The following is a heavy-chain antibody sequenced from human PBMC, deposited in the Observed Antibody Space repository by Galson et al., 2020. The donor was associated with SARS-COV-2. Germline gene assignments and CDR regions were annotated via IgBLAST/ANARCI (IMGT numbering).Heavy chain of an antibody. CDR1: GFTFSSYD. J-gene: IGHJ6*03. CDR2: IGTAGDT. D-gene: IGHD3-10*01. CDR3: ARASTYGSGSYGYYYYYYMDV. V-gene: IGHV3-13*01. Sequence: GGSLRLSCAASGFTFSSYDMHWVRQATGKGLEWVSAIGTAGDTYYPGSVNGRFTIFRENAKNSLYLQMNSLRAGDPAVYYCARASTYGSGSYGYYYYYYMDVWGKGTTVTVSS.